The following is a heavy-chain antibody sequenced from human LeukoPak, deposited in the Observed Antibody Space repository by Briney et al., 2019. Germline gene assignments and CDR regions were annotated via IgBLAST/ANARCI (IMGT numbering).Heavy chain of an antibody. J-gene: IGHJ5*02. V-gene: IGHV3-23*01. CDR2: ISGSGGST. Sequence: GGSLRLSCAAPGFTFSSYAMSWVRQAPGKGLEWVSAISGSGGSTYYADSVKGRFTISRDNSKNTLYLQMNSLRAEDTAVYYCAKDSQHYYDSSGYTPGFDPWGQGTLVTVSS. CDR3: AKDSQHYYDSSGYTPGFDP. CDR1: GFTFSSYA. D-gene: IGHD3-22*01.